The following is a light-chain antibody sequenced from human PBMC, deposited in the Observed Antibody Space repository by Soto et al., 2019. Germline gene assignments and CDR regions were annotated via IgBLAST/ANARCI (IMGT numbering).Light chain of an antibody. CDR1: QSVAKNY. V-gene: IGKV3-20*01. CDR2: DAS. CDR3: QQYASAPLT. J-gene: IGKJ4*01. Sequence: EIVLTQSPGTLSLSPGEGATLSCRASQSVAKNYLAWYKQKPGQAPRLLIYDASSRATDIPDRYSGSGSETDFTLTISGLEPEDFALYSCQQYASAPLTFGGGTKVEIK.